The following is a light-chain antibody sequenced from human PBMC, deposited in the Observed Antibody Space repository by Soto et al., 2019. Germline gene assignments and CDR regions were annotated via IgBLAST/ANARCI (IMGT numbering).Light chain of an antibody. J-gene: IGLJ3*02. V-gene: IGLV4-69*01. CDR2: LNSDGSH. Sequence: QLVLTQSPSASASLGASVKLTCTLSSGHSSYAIAWHQQQPEKGPRYLMKLNSDGSHSKGDGIPDRFSGSSSGAERYLTISSLQPEDEADYYCQTWGTGIQVFGGGTKVTVL. CDR3: QTWGTGIQV. CDR1: SGHSSYA.